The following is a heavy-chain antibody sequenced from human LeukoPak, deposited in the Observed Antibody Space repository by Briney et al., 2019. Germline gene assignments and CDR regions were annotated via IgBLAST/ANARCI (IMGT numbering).Heavy chain of an antibody. V-gene: IGHV4-39*01. D-gene: IGHD3-22*01. J-gene: IGHJ3*01. Sequence: SETLSLTCTVSVGSISSNNYYWGWIRHPPGKWLEWIGSIYYSGSTYNNPSLKRRDTISVDTTKNQFSLKLTSVTAADTAVYYCARQGSRSYIYDSSGYPRRLADAFDVWGQGTMVTVSS. CDR1: VGSISSNNYY. CDR3: ARQGSRSYIYDSSGYPRRLADAFDV. CDR2: IYYSGST.